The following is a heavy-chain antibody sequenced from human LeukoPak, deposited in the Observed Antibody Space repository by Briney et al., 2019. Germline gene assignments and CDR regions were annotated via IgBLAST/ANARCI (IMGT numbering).Heavy chain of an antibody. CDR1: GGSISSSSYY. Sequence: SETLSLTCTVSGGSISSSSYYWGWIRQPPGKGLEWIGSIYYSGSTYYNPSLKSRVTISVDTSKNQFSLKLSSVTAADTAVYYCARVGWELREGFDYWGQGILVTVSS. D-gene: IGHD1-26*01. CDR2: IYYSGST. J-gene: IGHJ4*02. CDR3: ARVGWELREGFDY. V-gene: IGHV4-39*07.